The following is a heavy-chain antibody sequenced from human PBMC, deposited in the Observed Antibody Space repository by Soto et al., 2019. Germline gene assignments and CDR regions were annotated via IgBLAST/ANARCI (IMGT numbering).Heavy chain of an antibody. CDR3: ARGSGEGAARLYYMDV. CDR2: INPNSGGT. D-gene: IGHD6-6*01. V-gene: IGHV1-2*04. Sequence: QVQLVQSGAEVKKPGASVKVSCKASGYTFTGYYMHWVRQAPGQGLEWMGWINPNSGGTNYAQKFQGWVTMTRDTSISPAYMELSRLRSDDTAVYYCARGSGEGAARLYYMDVWGKGTTVTVSS. CDR1: GYTFTGYY. J-gene: IGHJ6*03.